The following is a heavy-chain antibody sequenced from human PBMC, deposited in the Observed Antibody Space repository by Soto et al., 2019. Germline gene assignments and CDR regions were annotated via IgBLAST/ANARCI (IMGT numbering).Heavy chain of an antibody. V-gene: IGHV3-13*05. CDR3: ARTYRDSYGLDV. CDR2: ISAAGDP. Sequence: EVQLVESGGGLVQPGGSLRLSCEASGFTFRNYDMHWVRQGTGKGLEWVSGISAAGDPDYADSVEGRFTISREYAQNSFFLQMNSLRVGDTAVDYGARTYRDSYGLDVGGQGTTVIVSS. J-gene: IGHJ6*02. D-gene: IGHD4-4*01. CDR1: GFTFRNYD.